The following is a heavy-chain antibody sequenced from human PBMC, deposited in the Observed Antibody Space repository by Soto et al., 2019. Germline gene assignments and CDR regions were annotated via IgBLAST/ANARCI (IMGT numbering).Heavy chain of an antibody. J-gene: IGHJ4*02. CDR1: GFTFSSYG. CDR3: AKAGAAGGYFDY. CDR2: ISYDGSNK. D-gene: IGHD6-13*01. V-gene: IGHV3-30*18. Sequence: GGSLRLSCAASGFTFSSYGMHWVRQAPGKGLEWVAVISYDGSNKYYADSVKGRFTISRDNSKNTLYLQMNSLRAEDTAVYYCAKAGAAGGYFDYWGQGTLVTVSS.